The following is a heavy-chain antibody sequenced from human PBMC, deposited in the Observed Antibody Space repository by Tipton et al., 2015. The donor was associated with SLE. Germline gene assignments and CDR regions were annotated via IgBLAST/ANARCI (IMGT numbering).Heavy chain of an antibody. J-gene: IGHJ4*02. CDR2: IYYSGST. Sequence: TLSLTCTVSGGSISSYYWSWIRQPPGKGLEWIGYIYYSGSTNYNPSLKSRVAISVDTSKNHFSLNLSSVTAADTAVYYCARTPYYDFWSGYPYFDYWGQGTLVTVSS. D-gene: IGHD3-3*01. CDR3: ARTPYYDFWSGYPYFDY. CDR1: GGSISSYY. V-gene: IGHV4-59*08.